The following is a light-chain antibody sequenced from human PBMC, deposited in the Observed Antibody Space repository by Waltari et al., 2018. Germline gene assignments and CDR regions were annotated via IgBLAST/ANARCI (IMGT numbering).Light chain of an antibody. V-gene: IGKV3-15*01. CDR3: QQTYRTPPYT. Sequence: VLLTQSPASLSVSPGDTVILSCRASQSVRTNLVWYQQKAGQAPRTLIYGASTRASGVPSRFSGSGFGTDFTLTITNVQPEDFATYYCQQTYRTPPYTFGQGTKLEIK. CDR2: GAS. J-gene: IGKJ2*01. CDR1: QSVRTN.